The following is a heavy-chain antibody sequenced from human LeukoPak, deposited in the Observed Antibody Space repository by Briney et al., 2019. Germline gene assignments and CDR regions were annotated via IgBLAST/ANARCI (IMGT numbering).Heavy chain of an antibody. CDR1: GFTFSYYS. V-gene: IGHV3-48*01. CDR2: ISSSTTLI. J-gene: IGHJ5*02. CDR3: AREGYYDSSGYYHTDNWFDP. D-gene: IGHD3-22*01. Sequence: GGSLRLSCAASGFTFSYYSMKWVRQAPGKGLEWVSYISSSTTLIHYADSVKGRFTISRDNAKSSLYLQMNSLRAEDTAVYYCAREGYYDSSGYYHTDNWFDPWGQGTLVTVSS.